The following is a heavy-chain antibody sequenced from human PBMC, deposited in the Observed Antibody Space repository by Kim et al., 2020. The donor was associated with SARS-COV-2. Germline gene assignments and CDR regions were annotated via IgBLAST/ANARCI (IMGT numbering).Heavy chain of an antibody. D-gene: IGHD6-13*01. V-gene: IGHV3-13*01. J-gene: IGHJ2*01. CDR2: IGTAGDT. CDR3: ARVMSSSWSVHWYFDL. CDR1: GFTFSSYD. Sequence: GGSLRLSCAASGFTFSSYDMHWVRQATGKGLEWVSAIGTAGDTYYPGSVKGRFTISRENAKNSLYLQMNSLRAGDTAVYYCARVMSSSWSVHWYFDLWGRGTLVTVSS.